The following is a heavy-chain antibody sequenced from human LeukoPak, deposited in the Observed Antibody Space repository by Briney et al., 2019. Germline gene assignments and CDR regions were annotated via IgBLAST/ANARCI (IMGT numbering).Heavy chain of an antibody. V-gene: IGHV3-53*01. CDR2: IYSGGST. Sequence: VGSLRLSCAASGFTVSSNYMSWVRQAPGKGLEWVSVIYSGGSTYYADFVKGRFTISRDNSKNTLYLQMNSLRAEDTAVYYCARQVYSEPGAFDIWGQGTMVTVSS. D-gene: IGHD1-26*01. CDR1: GFTVSSNY. J-gene: IGHJ3*02. CDR3: ARQVYSEPGAFDI.